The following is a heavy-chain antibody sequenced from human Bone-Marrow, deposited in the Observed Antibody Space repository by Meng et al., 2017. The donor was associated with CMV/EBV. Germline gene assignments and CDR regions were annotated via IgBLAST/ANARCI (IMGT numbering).Heavy chain of an antibody. CDR3: ARQDYGSGSYYIGMMGAFDI. J-gene: IGHJ3*02. CDR2: ISSSGSTI. D-gene: IGHD3-10*01. CDR1: GFTFSDYY. Sequence: GESLKISCAASGFTFSDYYMSWIRQAPGKGLEWVSYISSSGSTIYYADSVKGRFTITRDNAKTSLYLQMNSLRAEDTAVYYCARQDYGSGSYYIGMMGAFDIWGQGTMVTASS. V-gene: IGHV3-11*01.